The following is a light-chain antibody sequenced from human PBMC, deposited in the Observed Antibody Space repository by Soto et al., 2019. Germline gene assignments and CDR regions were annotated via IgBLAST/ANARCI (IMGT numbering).Light chain of an antibody. CDR1: QSVSSY. Sequence: EIVLTKSPATLSLSPGERATLSCRASQSVSSYLAWYQQKPGQAPRLLIYDASNRATGIPARFSSSGSGTDFTRTSSSLEPGDFALYYCQRRRNWPPYTFGQGTKLEIK. J-gene: IGKJ2*01. CDR2: DAS. V-gene: IGKV3-11*01. CDR3: QRRRNWPPYT.